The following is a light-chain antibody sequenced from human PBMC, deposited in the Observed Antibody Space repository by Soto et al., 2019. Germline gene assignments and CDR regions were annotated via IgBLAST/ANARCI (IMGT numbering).Light chain of an antibody. CDR3: QQYNNWPSPIT. J-gene: IGKJ5*01. V-gene: IGKV3-15*01. CDR2: GAS. CDR1: QSVGSN. Sequence: EIVLTQSPGTMSLSTGERATLSCRASQSVGSNLAWYQQKPGQAPRLLIYGASTRATGIPARFSGSGSGTEFTLTISSLQSEDFAVYYCQQYNNWPSPITFGQGTRLEIK.